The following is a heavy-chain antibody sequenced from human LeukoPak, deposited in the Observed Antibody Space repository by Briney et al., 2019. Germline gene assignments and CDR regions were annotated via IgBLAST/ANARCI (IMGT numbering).Heavy chain of an antibody. D-gene: IGHD6-13*01. Sequence: GSLRLSCAASGFTFSFYAMSWIRQPPGKGLEWIGEINHSGSTNYNPSLKSRVTISVDTSKNQFSLKLSSVTAADTAVYYCARHYSSSGDWFDPWGQGILVTVSS. J-gene: IGHJ5*02. V-gene: IGHV4-34*01. CDR3: ARHYSSSGDWFDP. CDR2: INHSGST. CDR1: GFTFSFYA.